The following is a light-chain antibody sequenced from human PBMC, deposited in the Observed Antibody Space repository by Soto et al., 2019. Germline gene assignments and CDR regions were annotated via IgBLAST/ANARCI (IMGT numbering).Light chain of an antibody. V-gene: IGKV3-11*01. Sequence: ESVLTQSPDTLSLSPGEGATLSCRASQSVGLSGFAWYQQKPGQAPRLLIYDASNRATGIPARFSGSGSGTDFTLTISSLEPEDFAVYYCQQRSNWPLTFGGGTKVDIK. CDR3: QQRSNWPLT. CDR1: QSVGLSG. J-gene: IGKJ4*01. CDR2: DAS.